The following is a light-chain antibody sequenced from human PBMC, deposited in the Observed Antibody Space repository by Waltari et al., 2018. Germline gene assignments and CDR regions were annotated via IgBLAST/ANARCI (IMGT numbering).Light chain of an antibody. CDR1: QSLLHSSGYTF. CDR3: MQARQTPWT. V-gene: IGKV2-28*01. J-gene: IGKJ1*01. Sequence: DIVMTQSPLSLPVSPGEPASISCRSRQSLLHSSGYTFLDWYVQKPGQAPQLLIYLVSDRASGVPDRFSGSGSCTDFTLKISRVEAEDVGLYYCMQARQTPWTFGQGTKVEIK. CDR2: LVS.